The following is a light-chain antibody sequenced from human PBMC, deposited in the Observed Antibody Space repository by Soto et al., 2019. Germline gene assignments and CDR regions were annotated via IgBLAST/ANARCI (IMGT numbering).Light chain of an antibody. V-gene: IGLV4-69*01. Sequence: QLVLTQSPSASASLGASVKLTCTLSSGHSSYVIAWHQQQPEKGPRYLMKLNSDGSHTKGDGIPDRFSGSSSGAERYLTISSLQSGDEADYYCQTWGTGIVVFGGGTKLTVL. J-gene: IGLJ2*01. CDR1: SGHSSYV. CDR3: QTWGTGIVV. CDR2: LNSDGSH.